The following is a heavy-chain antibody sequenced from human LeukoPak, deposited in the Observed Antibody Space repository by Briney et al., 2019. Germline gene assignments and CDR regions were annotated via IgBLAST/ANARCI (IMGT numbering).Heavy chain of an antibody. D-gene: IGHD4-23*01. J-gene: IGHJ4*02. V-gene: IGHV3-23*01. CDR2: ISGSGGST. Sequence: PGRSLRLSCAASGFTFSSYAMSWVRQAPGKGLEWVSAISGSGGSTYYADSVKGRFTISRDNSKNTLYLQMNSLRAEDTAVYYCAKVWTTVVTPVGYFDYWGQGTLVTVSS. CDR3: AKVWTTVVTPVGYFDY. CDR1: GFTFSSYA.